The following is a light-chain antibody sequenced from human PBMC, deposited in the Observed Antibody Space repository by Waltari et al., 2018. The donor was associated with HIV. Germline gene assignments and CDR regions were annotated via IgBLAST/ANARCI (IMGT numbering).Light chain of an antibody. CDR1: PRAVTRDHP. J-gene: IGLJ2*01. CDR3: LLSYGGPRV. CDR2: DPS. Sequence: AVVPPAPSLTVSPGGTATLTCGPSPRAVTRDHPPFLFQQRPGQAPRTLLHDPSNKHSWTPARFSGSLLGGKAALTLSGAQPEDEAEYYCLLSYGGPRVFGGGTKLTVL. V-gene: IGLV7-46*01.